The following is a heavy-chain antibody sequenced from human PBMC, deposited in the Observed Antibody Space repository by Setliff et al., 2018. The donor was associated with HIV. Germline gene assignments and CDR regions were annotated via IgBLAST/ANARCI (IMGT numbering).Heavy chain of an antibody. Sequence: PSETLSLTCAVSGYSISTAYYWGWIRQPPGKGLEWIGSVYHSGTTYYNPSLKSRVTISVDMSNNQFSLKVTSVTAADTAVYYCAKDGISGGAYPPYYFDYWGQGTLVTVSS. CDR3: AKDGISGGAYPPYYFDY. CDR2: VYHSGTT. CDR1: GYSISTAYY. D-gene: IGHD2-15*01. V-gene: IGHV4-38-2*02. J-gene: IGHJ4*02.